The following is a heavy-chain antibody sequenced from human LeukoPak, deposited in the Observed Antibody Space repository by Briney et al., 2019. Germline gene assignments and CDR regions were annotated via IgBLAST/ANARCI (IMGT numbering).Heavy chain of an antibody. V-gene: IGHV1-2*02. CDR3: ARVPDSSSREDN. Sequence: GTSVKVSCKTSGYTFTFYYMHWVRQAPGQGLEWMGWINPNTDSTNYAQKFQGRVTMTRDTSISTAYMELSRLRSDDTAVYYCARVPDSSSREDNWGQGTLVTVSS. J-gene: IGHJ4*02. D-gene: IGHD6-13*01. CDR1: GYTFTFYY. CDR2: INPNTDST.